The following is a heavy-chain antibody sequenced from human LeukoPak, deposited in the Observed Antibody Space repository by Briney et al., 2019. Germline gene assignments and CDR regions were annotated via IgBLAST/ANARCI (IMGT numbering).Heavy chain of an antibody. D-gene: IGHD3-16*01. V-gene: IGHV3-64*01. J-gene: IGHJ3*02. CDR2: ISSNGGST. CDR3: ARSPVWIRDAFDI. Sequence: GGSLRLFCAASGFTFSSYAMHWVRQAPGKGLEYVSAISSNGGSTYYANSVKGRFTISRDNSKNTLYLQMGSLRAEDMAVYYCARSPVWIRDAFDIWGQGTMVTVSS. CDR1: GFTFSSYA.